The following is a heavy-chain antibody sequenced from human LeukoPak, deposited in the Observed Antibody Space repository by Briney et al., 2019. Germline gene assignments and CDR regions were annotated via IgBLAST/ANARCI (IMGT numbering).Heavy chain of an antibody. J-gene: IGHJ5*01. D-gene: IGHD2-21*02. Sequence: SQTLSLTYTVSGGSFSGGNYFWTWVRQPPGKGLEWIGYMYYSGSTYYNPSLKSRVIISVDPSKNQFTLKLTSVSAADTAMYYCARATDAIFDWFDSWGQGTLVTVSS. CDR1: GGSFSGGNYF. CDR2: MYYSGST. CDR3: ARATDAIFDWFDS. V-gene: IGHV4-30-4*01.